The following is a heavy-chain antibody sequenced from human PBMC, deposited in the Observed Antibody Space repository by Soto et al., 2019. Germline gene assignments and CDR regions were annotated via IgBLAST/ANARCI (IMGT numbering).Heavy chain of an antibody. J-gene: IGHJ6*02. Sequence: TSETLSLTCTVSGGSITSYYWSCIRQPPGKGLEWIGNIYYSGNTKYNPSLKSRVTISVDTSKNQFSLKLSSVTAADTAVYYCARALYGSGVLDVWGQGTTVTAP. CDR1: GGSITSYY. D-gene: IGHD3-10*01. CDR2: IYYSGNT. V-gene: IGHV4-59*12. CDR3: ARALYGSGVLDV.